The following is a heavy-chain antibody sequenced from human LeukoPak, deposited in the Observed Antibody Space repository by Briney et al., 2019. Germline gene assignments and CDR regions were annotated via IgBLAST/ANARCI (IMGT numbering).Heavy chain of an antibody. CDR1: GFTFSSYW. CDR3: ARLDIVVVTAIDY. CDR2: INTDGSTT. V-gene: IGHV3-74*01. J-gene: IGHJ4*02. Sequence: GGSLRLSCAASGFTFSSYWMHWVRQAPGKGLVWVSRINTDGSTTNYADSVKGRFTISRDNAKNTLYLQMNSLRAEDTAVYYCARLDIVVVTAIDYWGQGTLVTVSS. D-gene: IGHD2-21*02.